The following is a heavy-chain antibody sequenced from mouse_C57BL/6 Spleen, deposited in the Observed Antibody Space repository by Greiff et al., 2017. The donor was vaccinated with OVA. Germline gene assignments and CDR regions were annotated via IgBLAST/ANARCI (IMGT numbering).Heavy chain of an antibody. Sequence: VQLQQPGAELVKPGASVKLSCKASGYTFTSYWMQWVQQRPGQGLEWIGEIDPSDSYTNYNQKFKGKATLTVDTSSSTAYMQLISLTSEDSAVYYCAPYSNYEDWYFDVWGTGTTVTVSS. CDR1: GYTFTSYW. D-gene: IGHD2-5*01. CDR2: IDPSDSYT. J-gene: IGHJ1*03. V-gene: IGHV1-50*01. CDR3: APYSNYEDWYFDV.